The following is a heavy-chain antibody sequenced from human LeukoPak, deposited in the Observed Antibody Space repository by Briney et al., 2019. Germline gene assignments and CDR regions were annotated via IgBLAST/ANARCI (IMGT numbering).Heavy chain of an antibody. Sequence: GGSLRLSCAASGFPFSAYSMNWVRRAPGKGLEWVSSISGSSAYVYYADSVKGRFTVSRDNAKNSLYLQMSSLRAEDTAVYYCAKAYYDGSGYSYYFDYWGQGTPVTVSS. CDR1: GFPFSAYS. D-gene: IGHD3-22*01. J-gene: IGHJ4*02. CDR2: ISGSSAYV. CDR3: AKAYYDGSGYSYYFDY. V-gene: IGHV3-21*01.